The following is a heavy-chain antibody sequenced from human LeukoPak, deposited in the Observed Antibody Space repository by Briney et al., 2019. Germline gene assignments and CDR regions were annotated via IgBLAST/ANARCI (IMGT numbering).Heavy chain of an antibody. V-gene: IGHV3-30*04. J-gene: IGHJ5*02. Sequence: GGSLRLSCAASGFTFSSYAMHWVRQAPGKGLEWVAVISYDGSNKYYADSVKGRFTISRDNSKNTLYLQMNSLRAEDTAVYYCARETGYSSSWYVLESWFDPWGQGTLVTVSS. CDR2: ISYDGSNK. D-gene: IGHD6-13*01. CDR3: ARETGYSSSWYVLESWFDP. CDR1: GFTFSSYA.